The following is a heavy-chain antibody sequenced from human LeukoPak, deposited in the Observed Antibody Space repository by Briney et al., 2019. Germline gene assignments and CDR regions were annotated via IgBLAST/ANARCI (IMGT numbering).Heavy chain of an antibody. CDR2: ISDHNGNI. D-gene: IGHD2-8*01. V-gene: IGHV1-18*01. J-gene: IGHJ4*02. CDR1: GYTFTSYG. CDR3: ARDLMFFCTNGVCPADH. Sequence: ASVKVSCKASGYTFTSYGISWVRQAPGQRLEWMGWISDHNGNIKYAQKFQGRVTMTTDTSTSTVYMELRSLRSDDTAVYFCARDLMFFCTNGVCPADHWGQGTLLIVSS.